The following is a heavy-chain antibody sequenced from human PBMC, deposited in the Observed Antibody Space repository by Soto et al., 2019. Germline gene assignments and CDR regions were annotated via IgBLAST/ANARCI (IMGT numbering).Heavy chain of an antibody. J-gene: IGHJ6*02. CDR3: TRGIAAVKSYYYGMDV. CDR1: GFTFGDYA. V-gene: IGHV3-49*03. CDR2: IRSKAYGGTT. Sequence: GGSLRLSCTASGFTFGDYAMSWFRKAPGKGLEWVGFIRSKAYGGTTEYAASVKGRFTISRDDSKSIAYLQMNSLKTEDTAVYYCTRGIAAVKSYYYGMDVWGQGTTVTVSS. D-gene: IGHD6-13*01.